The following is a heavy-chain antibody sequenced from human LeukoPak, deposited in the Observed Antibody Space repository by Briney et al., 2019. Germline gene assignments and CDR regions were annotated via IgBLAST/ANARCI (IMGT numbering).Heavy chain of an antibody. CDR1: GFTVSSNY. Sequence: GGSLRLSCAASGFTVSSNYMSWVRQAPGKGLEWVSVIYSGGSTYYADSVKGRFTISRDNSKNTLYLQMNSLRAEDTAVYYCARGRGYDYGDYEALDYWGQGTLVTVSS. V-gene: IGHV3-53*01. CDR3: ARGRGYDYGDYEALDY. CDR2: IYSGGST. D-gene: IGHD4-17*01. J-gene: IGHJ4*02.